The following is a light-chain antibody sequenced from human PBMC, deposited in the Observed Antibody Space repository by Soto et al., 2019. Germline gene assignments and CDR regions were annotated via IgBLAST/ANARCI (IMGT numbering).Light chain of an antibody. CDR3: QTWDTGSRV. CDR1: SGHSNYV. CDR2: LNSDGSH. V-gene: IGLV4-69*01. J-gene: IGLJ2*01. Sequence: QSVLTQSPSASASLGASVKLTCTLSSGHSNYVIAWHQQQPEKGPRYLMKLNSDGSHSKGDGIPDRFSGSSSGAERYLTISSLQSEDEADYYCQTWDTGSRVFGGGTKVDRP.